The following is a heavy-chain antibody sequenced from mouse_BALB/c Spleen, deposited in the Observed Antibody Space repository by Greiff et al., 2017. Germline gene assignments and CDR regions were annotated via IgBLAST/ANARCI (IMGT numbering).Heavy chain of an antibody. Sequence: VQLKESGTVLARPGASVKMSCKASGYSFTSYWMHWVKQRPGQGLEWIGAIYPGNSDTSYNQKFKGKAKLTAVTSASTAYMELSSLTNEDSAVYYCTRSGYDGYHYAMDYWGQGTSVTVSS. V-gene: IGHV1-5*01. CDR2: IYPGNSDT. J-gene: IGHJ4*01. CDR3: TRSGYDGYHYAMDY. CDR1: GYSFTSYW. D-gene: IGHD2-3*01.